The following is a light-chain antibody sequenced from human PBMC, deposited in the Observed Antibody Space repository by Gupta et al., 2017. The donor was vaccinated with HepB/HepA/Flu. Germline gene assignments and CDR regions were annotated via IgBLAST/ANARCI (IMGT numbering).Light chain of an antibody. Sequence: DIQMTQSPSSLSASVGDRVTITCRASQNIRKFLYWYQQAPGKAPKLLIYGVSTLHSGVPTRFSGSGCEKDLSLTITKGEPEDFASYYCQQNDNHPQVTFGQGTQLEIK. J-gene: IGKJ5*01. CDR2: GVS. CDR1: QNIRKF. V-gene: IGKV1-39*01. CDR3: QQNDNHPQVT.